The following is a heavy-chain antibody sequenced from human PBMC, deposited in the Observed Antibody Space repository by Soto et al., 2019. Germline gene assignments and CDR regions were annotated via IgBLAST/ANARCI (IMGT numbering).Heavy chain of an antibody. J-gene: IGHJ6*02. CDR1: GFTLSSYA. D-gene: IGHD6-13*01. V-gene: IGHV3-30-3*01. CDR2: ISYDGSNK. Sequence: PGGSLILSCAASGFTLSSYAMHWVRQAPGKGLEWVAVISYDGSNKYYADSVKGRFTISRDNSKNTLYLQMNSLRAEDTAVYYCARQADSSRRPYYYGMDVWGQGTTVTVSS. CDR3: ARQADSSRRPYYYGMDV.